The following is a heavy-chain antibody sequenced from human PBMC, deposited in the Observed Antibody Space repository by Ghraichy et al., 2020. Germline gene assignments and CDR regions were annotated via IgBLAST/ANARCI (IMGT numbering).Heavy chain of an antibody. CDR2: INHSGST. CDR1: GGSFSGYY. D-gene: IGHD6-13*01. J-gene: IGHJ4*02. CDR3: ARGRGIAAAEYYFDY. Sequence: ETLSLTCAVYGGSFSGYYWSWIRQPPGKGLEWIGEINHSGSTNYNPSLKSRVTISVDTSKNQFSLKLSSVTAADTAVYYCARGRGIAAAEYYFDYWGQGTLVTVSS. V-gene: IGHV4-34*01.